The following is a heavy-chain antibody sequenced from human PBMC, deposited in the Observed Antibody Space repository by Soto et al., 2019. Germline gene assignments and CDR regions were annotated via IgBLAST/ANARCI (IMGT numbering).Heavy chain of an antibody. CDR2: IFHDGSDE. V-gene: IGHV3-30-3*01. D-gene: IGHD5-18*01. CDR3: VTAYTYGPDAFDI. CDR1: GFTFSSYA. J-gene: IGHJ3*02. Sequence: QVQLVESAGGVVQPGRSLRLSCAGSGFTFSSYAMHWVRQAPGKGLEWVAVIFHDGSDEYYADSVKGRLTVSRDNSKNALNLHLNSLKPEDTAVYYCVTAYTYGPDAFDIWGQGTMVTVTT.